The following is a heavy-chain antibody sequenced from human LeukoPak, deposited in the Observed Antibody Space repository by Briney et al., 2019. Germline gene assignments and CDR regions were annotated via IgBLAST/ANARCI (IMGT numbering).Heavy chain of an antibody. Sequence: ASVKSSCKASGFTVNGYYMHWVRQAPGQGFEWMGIVHPSDGSTSYAQKFQGRATMTRDTSTSTVYMELNSLRSEDTAVYYCARCCDGSPVWGQGALVTVSS. CDR2: VHPSDGST. CDR1: GFTVNGYY. CDR3: ARCCDGSPV. J-gene: IGHJ4*02. D-gene: IGHD3-10*01. V-gene: IGHV1-46*02.